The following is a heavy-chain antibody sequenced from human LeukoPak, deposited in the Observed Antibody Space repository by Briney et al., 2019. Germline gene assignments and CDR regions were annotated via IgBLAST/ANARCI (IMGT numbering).Heavy chain of an antibody. V-gene: IGHV3-48*03. Sequence: GGSLRLSCAASGFTFSSYEMNWVRQAPGKGLEWVSYISSSGGSIYYADSVKGRFTISRHNAKKSLYLQMNSLRVEDTAIYFCARGSSTTSFYMDVWGKGTTVTISS. CDR2: ISSSGGSI. J-gene: IGHJ6*03. CDR1: GFTFSSYE. CDR3: ARGSSTTSFYMDV. D-gene: IGHD2-2*01.